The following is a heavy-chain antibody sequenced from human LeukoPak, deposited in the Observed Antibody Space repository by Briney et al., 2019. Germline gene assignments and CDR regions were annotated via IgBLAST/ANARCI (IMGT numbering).Heavy chain of an antibody. J-gene: IGHJ5*02. V-gene: IGHV3-7*01. CDR1: GFTFSGYW. Sequence: PGGSLRLSCAASGFTFSGYWMSWVRQAPGKGLEWVANIKQEGTEKHYVDSVKGRFTISRDNAKNSLYLQMNSLRVEDTAVYYCARLGLEVGGPNWFDPWGQGTLVTVSS. CDR2: IKQEGTEK. CDR3: ARLGLEVGGPNWFDP. D-gene: IGHD1-1*01.